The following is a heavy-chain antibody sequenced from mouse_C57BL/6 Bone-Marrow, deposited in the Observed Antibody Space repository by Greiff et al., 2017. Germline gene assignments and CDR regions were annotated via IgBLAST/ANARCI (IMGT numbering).Heavy chain of an antibody. V-gene: IGHV14-4*01. Sequence: SGAELVRPGASVKLSCTASGFNIKDDYMHWVKQRPEQGLEWIGWIDPENGDTEYASKFQGKATITADTSSNTAYLQLSSLTSEDTAVYYCTTVYYGSSYYYAMDYWGQGTSVTVSS. CDR1: GFNIKDDY. CDR2: IDPENGDT. CDR3: TTVYYGSSYYYAMDY. J-gene: IGHJ4*01. D-gene: IGHD1-1*01.